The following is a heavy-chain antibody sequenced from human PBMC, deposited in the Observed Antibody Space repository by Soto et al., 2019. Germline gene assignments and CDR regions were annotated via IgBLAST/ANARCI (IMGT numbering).Heavy chain of an antibody. J-gene: IGHJ5*02. CDR3: ARDRASSSGYPLGRQVNWFDP. D-gene: IGHD6-13*01. CDR2: ISSSSYI. V-gene: IGHV3-21*01. Sequence: PGGSLRLSCAASGFTFSSYSMNWVRQAPGKGLEWVSSISSSSYIYYADSVKGRFTISRDNAKNSLYLQMNSLRAEDTAVYYCARDRASSSGYPLGRQVNWFDPWGQGTLVTVSS. CDR1: GFTFSSYS.